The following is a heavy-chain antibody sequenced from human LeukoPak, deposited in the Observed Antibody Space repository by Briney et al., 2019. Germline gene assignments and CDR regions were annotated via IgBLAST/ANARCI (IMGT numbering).Heavy chain of an antibody. CDR2: VSGEQTDK. D-gene: IGHD5-18*01. J-gene: IGHJ4*02. V-gene: IGHV3-30*04. Sequence: PGGSLRLSCVASGFTFVHFSMHWVRQAPGKGLEWVAFVSGEQTDKYYADSVKGRFTISRDNAKNSLYLQMNSLRAEDTAVYYCARDTDGYSFGLNYFDYWGQGTLVTVSS. CDR1: GFTFVHFS. CDR3: ARDTDGYSFGLNYFDY.